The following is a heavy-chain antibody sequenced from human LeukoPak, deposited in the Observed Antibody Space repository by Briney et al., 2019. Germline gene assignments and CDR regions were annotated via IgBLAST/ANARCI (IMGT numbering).Heavy chain of an antibody. CDR2: ISWNGRNT. Sequence: GGSLRLSCAASGFTFDDYDLNWVRHAPGKGLEWVSGISWNGRNTAYAESLKGRFTISRDNAKNSLYLQMNSLRAEDTAFYYCARVQQHDKFDYWGQGTLVTVSS. CDR3: ARVQQHDKFDY. V-gene: IGHV3-20*04. CDR1: GFTFDDYD. J-gene: IGHJ4*02. D-gene: IGHD3-22*01.